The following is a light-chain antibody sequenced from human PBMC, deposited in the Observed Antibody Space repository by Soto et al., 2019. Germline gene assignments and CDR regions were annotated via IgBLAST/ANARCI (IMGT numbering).Light chain of an antibody. V-gene: IGKV1-5*01. CDR1: QSISSF. CDR2: DAS. Sequence: DIHMTQSPSSLSASVGYRFTITCRASQSISSFLNWYQQKPGKAPKVLIYDASILESGVPSRFRGSGSGTEFTLTISSLQPDDFETYYCQQYNSYQWTFGQGTKVDIK. CDR3: QQYNSYQWT. J-gene: IGKJ1*01.